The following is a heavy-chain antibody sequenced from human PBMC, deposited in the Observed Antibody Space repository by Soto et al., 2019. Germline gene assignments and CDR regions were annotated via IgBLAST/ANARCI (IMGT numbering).Heavy chain of an antibody. Sequence: RGSLRLSCAASGFTFSSYAMHWVRQAPGKGLEWVAVISYDGSNKYYADSVKGRFTISRDNSKNTLYLQMNSLRAEDTAVYYCARDFLVPAAVYYYYYGMDVWGQGTTVTVSS. V-gene: IGHV3-30-3*01. CDR3: ARDFLVPAAVYYYYYGMDV. CDR1: GFTFSSYA. J-gene: IGHJ6*02. D-gene: IGHD2-2*01. CDR2: ISYDGSNK.